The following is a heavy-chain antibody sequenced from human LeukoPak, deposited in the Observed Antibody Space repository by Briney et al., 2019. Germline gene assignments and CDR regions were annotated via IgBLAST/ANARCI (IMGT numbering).Heavy chain of an antibody. J-gene: IGHJ4*02. CDR2: IKEDGSLK. D-gene: IGHD3-3*01. CDR3: ARDVLGRSGEQLDY. V-gene: IGHV3-7*03. Sequence: PGGSLRLSCATSGFTFSTYWMTWVRQAPGKGLEWVANIKEDGSLKYYVDSVKGRLTISRDNAKNSLYLQMSSLRVEDTAVYYCARDVLGRSGEQLDYWGQGTLVTVSS. CDR1: GFTFSTYW.